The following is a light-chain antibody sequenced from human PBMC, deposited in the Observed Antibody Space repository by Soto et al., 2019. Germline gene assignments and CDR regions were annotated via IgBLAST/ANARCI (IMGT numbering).Light chain of an antibody. Sequence: QSVLTQPPSVSVAPGQRVTISCTGSSSNIGAGYDVHWYQQLPGTAPKLLIYGNSNRPSGVPDRFSGSKSGTSASLAITGIQAEDEADYYCQSYDSSLSDVVFGGGTKVTVL. J-gene: IGLJ2*01. V-gene: IGLV1-40*01. CDR1: SSNIGAGYD. CDR3: QSYDSSLSDVV. CDR2: GNS.